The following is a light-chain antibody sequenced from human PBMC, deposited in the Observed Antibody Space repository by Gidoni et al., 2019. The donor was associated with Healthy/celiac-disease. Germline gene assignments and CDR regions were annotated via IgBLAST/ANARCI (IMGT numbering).Light chain of an antibody. CDR3: SSYTSSSTLGGV. Sequence: QSALTQPATVSGSPGPSINISCTGTSSDVGGYNYVSWYQQLPGKAPKLMIYDVSKRPAGVSNRFSGSKSGNTASLTISGLQAEDEADYYCSSYTSSSTLGGVFGTGTKVTVL. CDR2: DVS. CDR1: SSDVGGYNY. V-gene: IGLV2-14*03. J-gene: IGLJ1*01.